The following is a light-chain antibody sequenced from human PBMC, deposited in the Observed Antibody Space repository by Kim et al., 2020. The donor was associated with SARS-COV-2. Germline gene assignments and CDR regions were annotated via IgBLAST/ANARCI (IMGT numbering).Light chain of an antibody. Sequence: KTVPISCTRRSGSIDDNYVGWYQQRPGGVPTAVIYADDQRPSGVSDRFSGSIDNSSNSASLTISGLRTEDEADYYCQSYNRDNVLFGGGTQLTVL. CDR3: QSYNRDNVL. V-gene: IGLV6-57*03. CDR2: ADD. CDR1: SGSIDDNY. J-gene: IGLJ2*01.